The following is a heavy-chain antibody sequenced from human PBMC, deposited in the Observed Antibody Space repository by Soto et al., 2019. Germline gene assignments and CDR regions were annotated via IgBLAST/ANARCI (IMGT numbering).Heavy chain of an antibody. CDR3: AIRAVAVTLGFDX. CDR2: IYPGDSDT. Sequence: GESLKISCKGSGYSFTSYWIGWVRQMPGKGLELMGIIYPGDSDTRYSPSFQGKVTISADKSISTAYLQWSSLKASDTAMYYCAIRAVAVTLGFDXWGQGTLVTVSX. D-gene: IGHD6-19*01. J-gene: IGHJ4*02. V-gene: IGHV5-51*01. CDR1: GYSFTSYW.